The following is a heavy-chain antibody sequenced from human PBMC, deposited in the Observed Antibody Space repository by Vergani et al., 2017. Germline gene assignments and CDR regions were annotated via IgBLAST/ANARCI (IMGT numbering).Heavy chain of an antibody. D-gene: IGHD4-23*01. CDR1: GGSISSYY. CDR3: ARSRSPYYGGNDC. Sequence: QVQLQESGPGLVKPSETLSLTCTVSGGSISSYYWSWIRQPPGNGLEWIGYIHYGGSTNYNPSLKSRVTISVDTSKNQFSLKLSCWTAADAAVYYCARSRSPYYGGNDCWGQGTLVTVSS. V-gene: IGHV4-59*01. CDR2: IHYGGST. J-gene: IGHJ4*02.